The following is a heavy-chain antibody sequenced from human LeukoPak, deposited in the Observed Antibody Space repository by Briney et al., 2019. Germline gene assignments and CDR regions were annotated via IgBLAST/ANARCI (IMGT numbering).Heavy chain of an antibody. CDR3: ARGSRSVRGLSPSYPSVY. D-gene: IGHD3-16*01. Sequence: VASVKVSCKASGYTFTSYAMHWVRQAPGQRLEWMGWINAGNGNTKYSQKFQGRVTITRDTSASTAYMELSSLRSEDTAVYYCARGSRSVRGLSPSYPSVYWGQGTRVTVSS. CDR2: INAGNGNT. CDR1: GYTFTSYA. V-gene: IGHV1-3*01. J-gene: IGHJ4*02.